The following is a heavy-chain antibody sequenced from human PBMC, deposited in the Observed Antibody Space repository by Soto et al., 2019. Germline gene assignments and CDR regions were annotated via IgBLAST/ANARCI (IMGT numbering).Heavy chain of an antibody. CDR1: GGSISSSSYY. Sequence: SETLSLTCTVSGGSISSSSYYWGWIRQPPGKELEWIGSIYYSGSTYYNPSLKSRVTISVDTSKNQFSLKLSSVTAADTAVYYCARQHGSGSYYLVYYYYMDVWGKGTTVTVSS. D-gene: IGHD3-10*01. CDR2: IYYSGST. CDR3: ARQHGSGSYYLVYYYYMDV. V-gene: IGHV4-39*01. J-gene: IGHJ6*03.